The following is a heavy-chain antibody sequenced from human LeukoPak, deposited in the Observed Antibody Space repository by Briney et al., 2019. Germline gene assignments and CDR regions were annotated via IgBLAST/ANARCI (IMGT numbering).Heavy chain of an antibody. CDR1: GFTFSSYE. CDR2: ISSSGSTI. CDR3: ASGGYKLRYFDWLSGY. Sequence: GGSLRLSCAASGFTFSSYEMNWVRQAPGKGLEWVSYISSSGSTIYYADSVKGRFTISRDNAKNSLYLQMNSLRAEDTAVYYCASGGYKLRYFDWLSGYWGQGTLVTVSS. D-gene: IGHD3-9*01. V-gene: IGHV3-48*03. J-gene: IGHJ4*02.